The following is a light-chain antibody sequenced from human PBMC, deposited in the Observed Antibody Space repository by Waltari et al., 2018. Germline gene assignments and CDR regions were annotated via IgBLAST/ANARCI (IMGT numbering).Light chain of an antibody. V-gene: IGKV1-39*01. J-gene: IGKJ1*01. Sequence: DIQMTQSPSSLSASVGDRVTITCRASQSISSYLNWYQQKPGKAPKLLIYAASSLQSGVPSRFSGSGSGTDFTLTISSLQPEDFATYYCQQSYNLSRTFGQGTKVEIK. CDR2: AAS. CDR3: QQSYNLSRT. CDR1: QSISSY.